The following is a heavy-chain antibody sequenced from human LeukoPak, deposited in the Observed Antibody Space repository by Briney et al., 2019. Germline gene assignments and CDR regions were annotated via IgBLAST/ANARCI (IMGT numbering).Heavy chain of an antibody. V-gene: IGHV4-39*07. CDR3: ARKGYSIQTRVPTPPRNYFDY. CDR2: IYYSGST. CDR1: GGSISSSSYY. D-gene: IGHD2-15*01. J-gene: IGHJ4*02. Sequence: PSETLSLTCTVSGGSISSSSYYWGWNRQPPGKGLEWIGSIYYSGSTYYNPSLKSRVTISVDTSKNQFSLKLSSVTAADTAVYYCARKGYSIQTRVPTPPRNYFDYWGQGTLVTVSS.